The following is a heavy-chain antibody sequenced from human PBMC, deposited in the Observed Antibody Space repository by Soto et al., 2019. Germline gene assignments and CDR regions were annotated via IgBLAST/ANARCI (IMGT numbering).Heavy chain of an antibody. CDR2: IYYSGST. CDR3: ARGEASRLRWVHYYYMDG. V-gene: IGHV4-31*03. D-gene: IGHD5-12*01. J-gene: IGHJ6*03. Sequence: PSETLSLTCTVSGGSISSGGYYWSWIRQHPGKGLEWIGYIYYSGSTYYNPSLKSRVTISVDTSKNQFSLKLSSVTAADTAVYYCARGEASRLRWVHYYYMDGWGKGTTVTVAS. CDR1: GGSISSGGYY.